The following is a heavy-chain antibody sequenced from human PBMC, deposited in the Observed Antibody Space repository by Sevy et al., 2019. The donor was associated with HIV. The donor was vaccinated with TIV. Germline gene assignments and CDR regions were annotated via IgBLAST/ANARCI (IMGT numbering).Heavy chain of an antibody. Sequence: GGSLRLSCAASGFTFSGSAMHWVRQASGKGLEWVGRIRSKANSYATAYAASVKGRFTISRDDSKNTAYLQMNSLKTEDTAVYYCTISTFGGVIVHNWFDPWGQGTLVTVSS. CDR2: IRSKANSYAT. V-gene: IGHV3-73*01. D-gene: IGHD3-16*02. J-gene: IGHJ5*02. CDR1: GFTFSGSA. CDR3: TISTFGGVIVHNWFDP.